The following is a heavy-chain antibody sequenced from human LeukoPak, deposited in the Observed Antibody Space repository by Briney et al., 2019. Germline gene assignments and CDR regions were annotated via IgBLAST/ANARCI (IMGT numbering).Heavy chain of an antibody. D-gene: IGHD2-8*01. Sequence: SETLSLTCTVSGGSISSGGYYWSWIRQHPGKGLEWIGYIYYSGSTYYNPSLKSRVTISVDTSKNQFSLKLSSVTAADTAVYYCARVVGYCTNGVCYRTRDAFDIWGQGTMVTVSS. CDR2: IYYSGST. V-gene: IGHV4-31*03. CDR1: GGSISSGGYY. J-gene: IGHJ3*02. CDR3: ARVVGYCTNGVCYRTRDAFDI.